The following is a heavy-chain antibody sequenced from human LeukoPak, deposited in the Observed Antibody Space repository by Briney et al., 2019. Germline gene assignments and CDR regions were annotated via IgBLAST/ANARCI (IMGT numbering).Heavy chain of an antibody. CDR2: ISSSSSTI. D-gene: IGHD3-9*01. CDR3: AKDLYLTGYSFDY. CDR1: GFTFSSYS. V-gene: IGHV3-48*02. Sequence: GGSLRLSCVASGFTFSSYSMNWVRQAPGKGLEWVSYISSSSSTIYYADSVKGRFTISRDNAKKSLYLQMNSLRDEDTAVYYCAKDLYLTGYSFDYWGQGTLVTVSS. J-gene: IGHJ4*02.